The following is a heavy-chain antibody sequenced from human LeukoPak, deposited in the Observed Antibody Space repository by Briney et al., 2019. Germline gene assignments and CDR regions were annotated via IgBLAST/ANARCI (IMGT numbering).Heavy chain of an antibody. D-gene: IGHD6-13*01. CDR2: INHSGST. CDR1: AGSFSGYY. Sequence: SETLSLTCAVYAGSFSGYYWSWIRQPPGKGLEWIGEINHSGSTNSNPSLKSRVTISVDTSKNQFSLKLSSVTAADTAVYYCARTHSSSWYRWFAPWGQGTLVTVSS. J-gene: IGHJ5*02. V-gene: IGHV4-34*01. CDR3: ARTHSSSWYRWFAP.